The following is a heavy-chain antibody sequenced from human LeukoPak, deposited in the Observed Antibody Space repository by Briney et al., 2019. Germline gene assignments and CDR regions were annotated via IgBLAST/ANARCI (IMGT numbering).Heavy chain of an antibody. D-gene: IGHD3-16*01. V-gene: IGHV4-34*01. CDR2: INPSGST. CDR1: GGSFSGYC. J-gene: IGHJ6*02. Sequence: KAPETLSLTCAVYGGSFSGYCWGWIRQPPGKGLEWIGEINPSGSTNYNPSLKSRVTISVDTSKNQFSLKLSSVTAADTAVYYWAGGPMWVGGFLNYTSGLDVWAKGPRSPSP. CDR3: AGGPMWVGGFLNYTSGLDV.